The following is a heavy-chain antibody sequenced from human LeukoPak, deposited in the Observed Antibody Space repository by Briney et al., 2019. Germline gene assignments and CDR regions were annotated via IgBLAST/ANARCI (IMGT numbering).Heavy chain of an antibody. CDR1: GYIFTNHY. V-gene: IGHV1-46*01. CDR2: INPTGTST. Sequence: ASVKVSCTASGYIFTNHYMHWVRQAPGQGLEWVGLINPTGTSTLYARKFQGRISMTRDLSTTTDYMELSSLRPDDTAVYFCARDNSVGEVAWWFDPWGQGTLVTVSS. D-gene: IGHD3-16*01. J-gene: IGHJ5*02. CDR3: ARDNSVGEVAWWFDP.